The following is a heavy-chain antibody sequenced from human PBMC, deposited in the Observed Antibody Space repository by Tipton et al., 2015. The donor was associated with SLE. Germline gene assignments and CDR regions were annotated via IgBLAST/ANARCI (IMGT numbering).Heavy chain of an antibody. Sequence: TLSLTCTVSGGSISSSSYYWGWIRQPPGKGLEWIGSIYNSGRRTYYNPSLKSRVTISVDTSKNQFSLKLSSVTAADTAMYYCARPSTDSSSSYFDYWGQGTLVIVSA. D-gene: IGHD6-6*01. CDR2: IYNSGRRT. CDR3: ARPSTDSSSSYFDY. CDR1: GGSISSSSYY. V-gene: IGHV4-39*01. J-gene: IGHJ4*02.